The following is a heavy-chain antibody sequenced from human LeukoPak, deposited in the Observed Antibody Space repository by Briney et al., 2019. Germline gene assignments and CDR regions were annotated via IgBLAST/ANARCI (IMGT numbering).Heavy chain of an antibody. CDR3: ARRSRNRLDAFDI. CDR1: AYTFTGYY. D-gene: IGHD1-14*01. Sequence: ASVKVSCKASAYTFTGYYLHWVRQAPGQGLQWMGWIDPNNGDTEYAQKSQGRVTMTRDRSISTAYMELGRLTSDDTAVYYCARRSRNRLDAFDIWGQGTMVTVSS. CDR2: IDPNNGDT. V-gene: IGHV1-2*02. J-gene: IGHJ3*02.